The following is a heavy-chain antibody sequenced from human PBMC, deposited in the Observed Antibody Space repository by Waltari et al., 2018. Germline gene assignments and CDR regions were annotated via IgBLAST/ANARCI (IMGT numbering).Heavy chain of an antibody. D-gene: IGHD6-6*01. Sequence: QVQLQESGPGLVKPSETLSLTCTVSGGSISSYYWSWIRQPPGKGLEWIGYIYYSGSTNYNPSLKSRVTISVDTSKNQFSLKLSSVTAADTAVYYCARSSIAGLFDYWGQGTLVTVSS. V-gene: IGHV4-59*01. CDR2: IYYSGST. CDR1: GGSISSYY. CDR3: ARSSIAGLFDY. J-gene: IGHJ4*02.